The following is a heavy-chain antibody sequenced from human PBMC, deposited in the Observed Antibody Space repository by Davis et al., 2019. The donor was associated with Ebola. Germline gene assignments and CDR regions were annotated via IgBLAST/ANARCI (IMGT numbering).Heavy chain of an antibody. V-gene: IGHV1-69*04. Sequence: SVKVSCKASGYIFSNYDINWVRQAPGQGLEWMGRIIPILGIANYAQKFQGRVTITADKSTSTAYMELSSLRSEDTAVYYCARDTYSGSYGVDYWGQGTLVTVSS. CDR2: IIPILGIA. D-gene: IGHD1-26*01. CDR1: GYIFSNYD. J-gene: IGHJ4*02. CDR3: ARDTYSGSYGVDY.